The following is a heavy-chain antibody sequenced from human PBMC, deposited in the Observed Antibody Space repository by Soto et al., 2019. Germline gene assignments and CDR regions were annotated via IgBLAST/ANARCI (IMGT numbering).Heavy chain of an antibody. CDR1: GFTFSRYA. Sequence: EVQLLESGGSLVQPGGSLRLSCAASGFTFSRYAMSWVRQAPGAGLEWVSGISASGGHTYYADSVKGRFTISSDNSRNTVFLQRNSLAAEDTALYYCGKDRDGDWVGAHDMWGRGTMVTVSS. CDR3: GKDRDGDWVGAHDM. J-gene: IGHJ3*02. D-gene: IGHD4-17*01. CDR2: ISASGGHT. V-gene: IGHV3-23*01.